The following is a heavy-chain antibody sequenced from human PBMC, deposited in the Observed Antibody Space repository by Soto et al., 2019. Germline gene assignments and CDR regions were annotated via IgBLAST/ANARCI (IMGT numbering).Heavy chain of an antibody. CDR3: AKDPSHSSSWYYFDY. CDR2: ISWNSGSI. V-gene: IGHV3-9*01. CDR1: GFTFDDYA. J-gene: IGHJ4*02. D-gene: IGHD6-13*01. Sequence: GGSLRLSCAASGFTFDDYAMHRVRQAPGKGLEWVSGISWNSGSIGYADSVKGRFTISRDNAKNSLYLQMNSLRAEDTALYYCAKDPSHSSSWYYFDYWGQGTLVTVSS.